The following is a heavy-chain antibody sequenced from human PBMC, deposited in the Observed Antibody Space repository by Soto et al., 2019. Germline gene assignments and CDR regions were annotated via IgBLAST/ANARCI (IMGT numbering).Heavy chain of an antibody. CDR2: ISTYNVDT. V-gene: IGHV1-18*01. Sequence: QVQLVQSGAEVKKPGASVKVSCKASGYTFTNYGINWVRQSPGQGLGWLGWISTYNVDTDNGQKVQGRVTMTTDTSTSTAYRELRSLRSDDTAVYYCARSIFGVVFYGMDVWGQGTTVTVSS. J-gene: IGHJ6*02. D-gene: IGHD3-3*01. CDR3: ARSIFGVVFYGMDV. CDR1: GYTFTNYG.